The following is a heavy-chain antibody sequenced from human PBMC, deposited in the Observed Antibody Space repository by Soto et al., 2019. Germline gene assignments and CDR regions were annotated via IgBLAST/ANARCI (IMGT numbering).Heavy chain of an antibody. CDR3: ARASHSSSSEGANWFDP. CDR1: GGSISSGGYY. D-gene: IGHD6-6*01. J-gene: IGHJ5*02. Sequence: SETLSLTCTVSGGSISSGGYYWSWIRQHPGKGLEWIGYIYYSGSTYYNPSLKSRVTISVDTSKNQFSLNLSSVTAADTAVYYCARASHSSSSEGANWFDPWGQGTLVTVSS. V-gene: IGHV4-31*03. CDR2: IYYSGST.